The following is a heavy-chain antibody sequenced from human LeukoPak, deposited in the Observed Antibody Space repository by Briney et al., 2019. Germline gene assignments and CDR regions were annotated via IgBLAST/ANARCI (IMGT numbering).Heavy chain of an antibody. CDR1: GYTFTGYY. CDR3: ARGTTYSSSSYFDY. V-gene: IGHV1-2*02. Sequence: ASVKVSCKASGYTFTGYYMHWVRQAPGQGLEWMGWINPNSGGTNYAQKFQGRVTMTRDTSISTAYMELSRLRSDDTAVYCCARGTTYSSSSYFDYWGQGTLVTVSS. J-gene: IGHJ4*02. D-gene: IGHD6-6*01. CDR2: INPNSGGT.